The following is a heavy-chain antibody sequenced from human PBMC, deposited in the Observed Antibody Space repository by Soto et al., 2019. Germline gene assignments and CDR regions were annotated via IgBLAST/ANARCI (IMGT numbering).Heavy chain of an antibody. J-gene: IGHJ6*02. CDR1: GGSISSYY. V-gene: IGHV4-4*07. CDR3: ARGYYDILTGYYPYYYYYGMDV. Sequence: SETLSLTCTVSGGSISSYYWSWIRQPAGKGLEWIGRIYASGGTNYNPSLKSRVTISVDTSKNQVSLKLSSVTAADTAVYYCARGYYDILTGYYPYYYYYGMDVWGQGTTVTVSS. CDR2: IYASGGT. D-gene: IGHD3-9*01.